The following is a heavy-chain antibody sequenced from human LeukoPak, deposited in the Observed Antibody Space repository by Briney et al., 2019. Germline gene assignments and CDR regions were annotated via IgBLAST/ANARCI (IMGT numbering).Heavy chain of an antibody. D-gene: IGHD1-14*01. Sequence: GGSLRLSCAASGFTFSSYSMNWVRQAPGKGLEWVSSISSSSSYIYYADSVKGRFTISRDNAKNSLYLQMNSLRAEDTAVYYCARSGLTPGVLDYWGQGTLVTVSS. J-gene: IGHJ4*02. V-gene: IGHV3-21*01. CDR1: GFTFSSYS. CDR2: ISSSSSYI. CDR3: ARSGLTPGVLDY.